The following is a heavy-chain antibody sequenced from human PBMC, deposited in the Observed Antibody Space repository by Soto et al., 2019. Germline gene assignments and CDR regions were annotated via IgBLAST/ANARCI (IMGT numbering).Heavy chain of an antibody. CDR1: VFTFDDYA. J-gene: IGHJ6*02. Sequence: PGWFLRLSCASSVFTFDDYAMHWVRQAPGKGLEWVSLISWDGGSTYYADSVKGRFTISRDNSKNSLYLQMNSLRAEDTALYYCAKARIAAHYYYYYYGMDVWGQGTTVTVSS. V-gene: IGHV3-43D*04. CDR3: AKARIAAHYYYYYYGMDV. D-gene: IGHD6-13*01. CDR2: ISWDGGST.